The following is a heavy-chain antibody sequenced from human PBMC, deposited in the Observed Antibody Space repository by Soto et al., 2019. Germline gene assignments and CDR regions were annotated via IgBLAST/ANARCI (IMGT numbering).Heavy chain of an antibody. V-gene: IGHV5-10-1*01. CDR3: ARHDSKGDFDF. Sequence: PGESLKISCEASGYMFPIYHISWVRQMPGKGLEWVGKIDPSDSRTMYRPSSRARITISVDQSINTAYLAWGRLKASDTAMYYWARHDSKGDFDFWGQGTQVTVSS. J-gene: IGHJ4*02. D-gene: IGHD2-21*02. CDR2: IDPSDSRT. CDR1: GYMFPIYH.